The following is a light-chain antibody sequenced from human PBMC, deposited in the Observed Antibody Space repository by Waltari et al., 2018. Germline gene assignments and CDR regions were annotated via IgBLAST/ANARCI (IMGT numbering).Light chain of an antibody. CDR1: SSDIGNYNF. Sequence: QSALTQPASVSGSPGQSITIPCTGTSSDIGNYNFVSCHQQYPGKAPKLMIYDVSKRPSGVSNRFSGSKSGNTASLTISGLQAEDEADYYCTSYTTSSTVGVFGGGTKVTVL. V-gene: IGLV2-14*01. CDR2: DVS. J-gene: IGLJ3*02. CDR3: TSYTTSSTVGV.